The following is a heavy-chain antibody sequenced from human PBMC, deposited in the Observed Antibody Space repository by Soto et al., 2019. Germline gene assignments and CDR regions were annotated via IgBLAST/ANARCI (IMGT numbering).Heavy chain of an antibody. J-gene: IGHJ4*02. D-gene: IGHD3-16*01. CDR3: ASTYTPREYYFDY. Sequence: PGGSLRLSCAASGFTFSSYAMHWVRQAPGKGLEWVAVISYDGSNKYYADSVKGRFTISRDNSKNTLYLQMNSLRAEDTAVYYCASTYTPREYYFDYWGQGTLVTVSS. CDR1: GFTFSSYA. V-gene: IGHV3-30-3*01. CDR2: ISYDGSNK.